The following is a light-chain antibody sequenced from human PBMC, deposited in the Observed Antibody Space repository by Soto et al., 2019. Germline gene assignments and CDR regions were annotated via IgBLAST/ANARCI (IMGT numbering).Light chain of an antibody. CDR3: CSYAGRYTYV. V-gene: IGLV2-11*01. Sequence: QSVLTQPASVSGSPGQSITISCTGTSSDVGSYNYVSWYQQHPGKAPKLMIYDVSKRPSGVPDRFSGSKSGNTASLTISGLQTEDEADYYCCSYAGRYTYVFGTGTKLTVL. J-gene: IGLJ1*01. CDR2: DVS. CDR1: SSDVGSYNY.